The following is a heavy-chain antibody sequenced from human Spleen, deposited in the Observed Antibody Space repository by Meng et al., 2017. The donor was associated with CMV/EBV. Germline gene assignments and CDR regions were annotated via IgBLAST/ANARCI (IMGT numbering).Heavy chain of an antibody. CDR2: IYYSGST. J-gene: IGHJ5*02. Sequence: QVQLQESGPGMVNPSQTLSLTCTVSGGSISSGDYYWSWIRQPPGKGLEWIGYIYYSGSTYYNPSLKSRVTISVDTSKNQFSLKLSSVTAADTAVYYCARGGKQQGWFDPWGQGTLVTVSS. V-gene: IGHV4-30-4*08. D-gene: IGHD6-13*01. CDR3: ARGGKQQGWFDP. CDR1: GGSISSGDYY.